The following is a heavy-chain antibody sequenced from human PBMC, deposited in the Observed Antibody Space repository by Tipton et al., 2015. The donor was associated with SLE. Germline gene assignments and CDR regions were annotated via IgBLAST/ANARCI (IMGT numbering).Heavy chain of an antibody. Sequence: TLSLTCTVSGGSISSSSYYWGWIRQPPGKGLEWIGEINHSGSTNYNPSLKSRVTISVDTSKNQFSLKLSSVTAADTAVYYCARVGVSSSWYDGPLYFWGQGTLVTVSS. CDR2: INHSGST. D-gene: IGHD6-13*01. V-gene: IGHV4-39*07. CDR3: ARVGVSSSWYDGPLYF. CDR1: GGSISSSSYY. J-gene: IGHJ4*02.